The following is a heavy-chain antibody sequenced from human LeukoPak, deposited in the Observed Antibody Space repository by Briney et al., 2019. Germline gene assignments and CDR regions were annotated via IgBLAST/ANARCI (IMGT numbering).Heavy chain of an antibody. J-gene: IGHJ4*02. CDR2: IYYSGST. CDR3: ARDRGYSSSWGGLDL. D-gene: IGHD6-13*01. Sequence: SETLSLTCTVSGGSISSYYWSWIRQPPGKGLEWIGYIYYSGSTNYNPSPKSRVTISVDTSKNQFSLKLRSVTAADTAIYYCARDRGYSSSWGGLDLWGQGTLVTVSS. CDR1: GGSISSYY. V-gene: IGHV4-59*01.